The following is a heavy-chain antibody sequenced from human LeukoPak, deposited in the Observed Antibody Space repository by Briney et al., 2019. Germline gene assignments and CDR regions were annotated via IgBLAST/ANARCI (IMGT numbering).Heavy chain of an antibody. J-gene: IGHJ5*02. CDR2: IYYTGSI. CDR1: GASISTAGYY. V-gene: IGHV4-30-4*02. Sequence: SETLSLTCTFSGASISTAGYYWTWIRQSPGGGLEWIGYIYYTGSIDYNPSLKSRLTMSLDTSKNQFSLKLRSDDTAVYYCARGIELITGNWFDPWGQGTLVTVSS. D-gene: IGHD1-20*01. CDR3: ARGIELITGNWFDP.